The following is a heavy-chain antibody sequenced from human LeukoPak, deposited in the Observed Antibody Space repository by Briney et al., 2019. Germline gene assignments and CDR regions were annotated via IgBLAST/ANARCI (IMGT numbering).Heavy chain of an antibody. CDR2: ISPYTTKT. Sequence: ASVKVSCKASGYTFISYGITWVRQAPGQGVEWMGWISPYTTKTNYVQKLQGRVTMTTDTSTSTAYMELRSLRSDDTAVYYCAREGGVGPTAPPDYYSYQMDVWGKGTTVTVSS. D-gene: IGHD1-26*01. CDR3: AREGGVGPTAPPDYYSYQMDV. J-gene: IGHJ6*03. CDR1: GYTFISYG. V-gene: IGHV1-18*01.